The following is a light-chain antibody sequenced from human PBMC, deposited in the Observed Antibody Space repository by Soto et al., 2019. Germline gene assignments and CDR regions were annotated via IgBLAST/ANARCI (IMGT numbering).Light chain of an antibody. CDR1: SSDVGGYNY. CDR2: EVS. J-gene: IGLJ1*01. V-gene: IGLV2-8*01. CDR3: SSYAGSNNSPYV. Sequence: QSALTQPPSASGSPGQSVTISCTGTSSDVGGYNYVSWYQQHPAKAPKLMIYEVSKRPSGVPDRFSVSKSGNTASLTVSGLQAEDEAEYDCSSYAGSNNSPYVFGTGSKVTGL.